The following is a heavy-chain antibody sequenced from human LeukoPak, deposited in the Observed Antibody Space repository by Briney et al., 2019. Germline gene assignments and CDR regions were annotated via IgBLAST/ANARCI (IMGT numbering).Heavy chain of an antibody. CDR2: IYYSGST. CDR1: GGSISSYY. CDR3: ARGDLYYYDSSGYYLDY. V-gene: IGHV4-59*01. J-gene: IGHJ4*02. Sequence: SETLSLTCTVSGGSISSYYWSWIRQPPGKGLEWIGYIYYSGSTNYNPSLKSRFTISVDTSKNQFSLKLSSVTAADTAVYYCARGDLYYYDSSGYYLDYWGQGTLVTVSS. D-gene: IGHD3-22*01.